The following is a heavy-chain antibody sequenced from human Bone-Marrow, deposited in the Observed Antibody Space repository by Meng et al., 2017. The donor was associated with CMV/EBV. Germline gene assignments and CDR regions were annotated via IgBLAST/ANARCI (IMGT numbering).Heavy chain of an antibody. D-gene: IGHD3-3*01. Sequence: GESLKISCAASGFTFSSYEMNWVRQAPGKGLEWVSYISSSGSTIYYADSVKGRFTISRDNAKNSLYLQMNSLRAEDTAVYYCARDNTYITIFGVVSSFDPWGQGTLVTFSS. CDR2: ISSSGSTI. CDR3: ARDNTYITIFGVVSSFDP. J-gene: IGHJ5*02. V-gene: IGHV3-48*03. CDR1: GFTFSSYE.